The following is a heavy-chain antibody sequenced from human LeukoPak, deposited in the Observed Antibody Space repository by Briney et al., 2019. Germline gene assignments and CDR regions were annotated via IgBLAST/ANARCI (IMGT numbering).Heavy chain of an antibody. CDR1: GFTFSSYA. J-gene: IGHJ4*02. D-gene: IGHD5-18*01. Sequence: GSLRLSCAASGFTFSSYAMSWVRQAPGKGLEWVSAISGSGGSTYYADSVKGRFTISRDNSKNTLYLQMNSLRAEDTAVYYCAKRDGVGYSYAYYFDYWGQGTLVTVSS. CDR2: ISGSGGST. V-gene: IGHV3-23*01. CDR3: AKRDGVGYSYAYYFDY.